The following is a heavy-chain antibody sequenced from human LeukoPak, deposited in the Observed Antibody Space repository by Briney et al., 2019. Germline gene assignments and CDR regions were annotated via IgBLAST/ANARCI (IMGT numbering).Heavy chain of an antibody. J-gene: IGHJ5*02. CDR3: ARVLPDNWFDP. V-gene: IGHV4-38-2*02. Sequence: SETLSLTCSVSGYSISSGYYWGWIRPPPGKGLEWIGSIFHSGSTYYNPSLKSRVTISVDTSKNQFSLKLSSVTAADTAVYYCARVLPDNWFDPWGQGTLVTVSS. CDR2: IFHSGST. D-gene: IGHD2-21*02. CDR1: GYSISSGYY.